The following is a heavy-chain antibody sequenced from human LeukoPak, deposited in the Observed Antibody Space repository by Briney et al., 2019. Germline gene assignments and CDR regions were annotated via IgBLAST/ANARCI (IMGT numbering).Heavy chain of an antibody. CDR2: IWYDGSNK. Sequence: GGSLRLSCAASGFTLRNHGMHWVRQAPGKGLEWVAIIWYDGSNKYYADSVNGRFTISRDNSKNTLFLQMNSLRAEDTAVYYCVRDRGALQYFDYWGQGTLVTVSS. J-gene: IGHJ4*02. D-gene: IGHD5-24*01. CDR3: VRDRGALQYFDY. CDR1: GFTLRNHG. V-gene: IGHV3-33*01.